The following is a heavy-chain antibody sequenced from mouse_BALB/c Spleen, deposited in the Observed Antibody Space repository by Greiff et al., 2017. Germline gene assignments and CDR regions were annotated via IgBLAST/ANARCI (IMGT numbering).Heavy chain of an antibody. V-gene: IGHV1-7*01. CDR1: GHTFTSYW. CDR3: ARGAYV. CDR2: INPSTGYT. Sequence: VQLQQSGAELAKPGASVKMSCKASGHTFTSYWMHWVKQRPGQGLEWIGYINPSTGYTEYNQKFKDKATLTADKSSSTAYMQLSSLTSEDSAVYYCARGAYVWGQGTTLTVSS. J-gene: IGHJ2*01. D-gene: IGHD6-5*01.